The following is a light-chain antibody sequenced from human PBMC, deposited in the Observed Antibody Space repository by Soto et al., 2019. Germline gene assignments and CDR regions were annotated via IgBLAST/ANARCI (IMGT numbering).Light chain of an antibody. CDR1: SSDVGSYNL. CDR2: EGN. Sequence: QSALTQPASVSGSPGQSITISCTGTSSDVGSYNLVSWYQQHPGKAPKLMIYEGNQRPSGISNRFSGSKSGNTASLTSSGLQAEDEADYYCCSYAGSPYVFGTGTKVTVL. CDR3: CSYAGSPYV. V-gene: IGLV2-23*01. J-gene: IGLJ1*01.